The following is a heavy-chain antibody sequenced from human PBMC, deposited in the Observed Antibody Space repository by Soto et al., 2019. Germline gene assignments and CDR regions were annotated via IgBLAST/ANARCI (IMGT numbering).Heavy chain of an antibody. Sequence: SVKVSCKASGGTFSSYAISWVRQAPGQGLEWMGGIIPIFGTANYAQKFQGRVTITADESTSTAYMELSSLRSEDTAVYYCASGVGKVVAATRHYGMDVWGQGTTVTV. J-gene: IGHJ6*02. V-gene: IGHV1-69*13. D-gene: IGHD2-15*01. CDR3: ASGVGKVVAATRHYGMDV. CDR1: GGTFSSYA. CDR2: IIPIFGTA.